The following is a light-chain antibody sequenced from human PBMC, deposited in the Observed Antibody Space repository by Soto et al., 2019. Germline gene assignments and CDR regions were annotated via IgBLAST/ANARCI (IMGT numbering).Light chain of an antibody. CDR3: QQYNSWPPRT. J-gene: IGKJ1*01. Sequence: EIVLTQSPGTLSLSPGERATLSCRASQSVSSSYLAWYQQRPGQAPRLLIYGASTRAAGVPARFSGSGSGTEFTLTISSLQSEDFAVYYCQQYNSWPPRTFGQGTKVDIK. CDR2: GAS. CDR1: QSVSSSY. V-gene: IGKV3-15*01.